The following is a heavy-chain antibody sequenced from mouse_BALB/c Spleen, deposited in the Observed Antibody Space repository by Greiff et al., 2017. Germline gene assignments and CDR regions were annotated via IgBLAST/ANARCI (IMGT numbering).Heavy chain of an antibody. CDR3: TRNGDFDY. CDR2: ISSGGST. J-gene: IGHJ2*01. Sequence: EVKLMESGGGLVKPGGSLKLSCAASGFTFSSYTMSWVRQTPEKRLEWVASISSGGSTYYPDSVKGRFTISRDNARNTLYLQMSSLKSEDTAMYYCTRNGDFDYWGQGTTLTVSS. V-gene: IGHV5-6-5*01. CDR1: GFTFSSYT. D-gene: IGHD1-1*01.